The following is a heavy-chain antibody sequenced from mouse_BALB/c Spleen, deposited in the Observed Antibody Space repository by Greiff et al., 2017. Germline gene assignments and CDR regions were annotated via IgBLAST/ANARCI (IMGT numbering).Heavy chain of an antibody. J-gene: IGHJ3*01. CDR1: GYSITSDYA. D-gene: IGHD3-1*01. CDR2: ISYSGST. CDR3: ARGGSSGYTRAWFAY. Sequence: EVKLVESGPGLVKPSQSLSLTCTVTGYSITSDYAWNWIRQFPGNKLEWMGYISYSGSTSYNPSLKSRISITRDTSKNQFFLQLNSVTTEDTATYYCARGGSSGYTRAWFAYWGQGTLVTVSA. V-gene: IGHV3-2*02.